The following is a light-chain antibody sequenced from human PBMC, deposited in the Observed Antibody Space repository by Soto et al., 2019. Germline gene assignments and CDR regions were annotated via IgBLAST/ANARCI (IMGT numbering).Light chain of an antibody. CDR3: LPIHNPWR. CDR1: QFISNS. CDR2: DAS. J-gene: IGKJ1*01. Sequence: DSELSRSPYTVSASGGDEVTITFRASQFISNSVSWYQQSPGKAPNLLIYDASSLQSGVPSSFSGNGSGRDFSVAFGFLQNHDFAPNYGLPIHNPWRSGQGTKVDIK. V-gene: IGKV1-5*01.